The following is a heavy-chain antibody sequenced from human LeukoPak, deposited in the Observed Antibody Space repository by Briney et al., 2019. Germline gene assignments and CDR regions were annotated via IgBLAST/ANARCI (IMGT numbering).Heavy chain of an antibody. CDR1: GGTFISYA. V-gene: IGHV1-69*10. J-gene: IGHJ5*02. Sequence: SVNVSFQASGGTFISYAISWVRQAPGQGLAWMGGIIPIFGIANYAQKFQGRVTITADKSTSTAYMELSSLRSEDTAVYYCARGQKEYSSSSATQRFDPWGQGTLVTVSS. CDR3: ARGQKEYSSSSATQRFDP. CDR2: IIPIFGIA. D-gene: IGHD6-6*01.